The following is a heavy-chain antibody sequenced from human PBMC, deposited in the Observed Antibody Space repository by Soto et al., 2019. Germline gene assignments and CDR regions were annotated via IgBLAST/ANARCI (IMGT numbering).Heavy chain of an antibody. Sequence: KPSETLSPPALSLVAPSAVVITTGVGSASPPGKGLEWIGNIYYSGNTYYNPSLKSRLIISIDTSKNQFSLKVGSVTAADTAVYYCASSSLYGMDVWGQGTTVTVSS. J-gene: IGHJ6*02. V-gene: IGHV4-30-4*01. CDR3: ASSSLYGMDV. CDR1: VAPSAVVITT. CDR2: IYYSGNT.